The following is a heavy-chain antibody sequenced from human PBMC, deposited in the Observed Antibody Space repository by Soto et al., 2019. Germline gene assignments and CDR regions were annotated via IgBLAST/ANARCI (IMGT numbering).Heavy chain of an antibody. D-gene: IGHD4-17*01. CDR2: ISGSGGST. V-gene: IGHV3-23*01. Sequence: EVQLLESGGGLVQPGGSLRLSCVASGFTFSSYAMSWVRQAPGKGLEWVSAISGSGGSTYYADSVKGRFTISRDNSKNTLYLQMNSLRAEDTAVYYCAGGVPDYGDYGGNPFDYWGQGTLVTVSS. CDR1: GFTFSSYA. CDR3: AGGVPDYGDYGGNPFDY. J-gene: IGHJ4*02.